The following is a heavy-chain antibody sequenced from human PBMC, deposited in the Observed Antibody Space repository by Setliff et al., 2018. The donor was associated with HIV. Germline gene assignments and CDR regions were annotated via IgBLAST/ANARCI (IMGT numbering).Heavy chain of an antibody. CDR3: ASLSSALTFQYFDY. J-gene: IGHJ4*02. V-gene: IGHV1-69*10. D-gene: IGHD3-22*01. CDR1: GYTFTSYA. Sequence: SVKVSCKASGYTFTSYAMHWVRQAPGQRLEWMGGIIPILGIANYAQKFQGRVTITADESTSTAYMELSSLRSEDTAVYYCASLSSALTFQYFDYWGQGTLVTVSS. CDR2: IIPILGIA.